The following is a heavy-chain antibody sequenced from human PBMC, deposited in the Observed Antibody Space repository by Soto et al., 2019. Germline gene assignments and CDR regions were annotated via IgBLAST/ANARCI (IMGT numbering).Heavy chain of an antibody. CDR3: AKDGKAGYGMDV. J-gene: IGHJ6*02. CDR1: GFTFSSYG. CDR2: ISYDGGSK. V-gene: IGHV3-30*18. D-gene: IGHD1-26*01. Sequence: QVQLVESGGGVVQPGRSLRLSCAASGFTFSSYGMHWVRQAPGKGLEWVAVISYDGGSKYYADSVKGRLTISRDNPKNTLYLQMNSLRAEDTDVYYCAKDGKAGYGMDVWGQGTTVTVSS.